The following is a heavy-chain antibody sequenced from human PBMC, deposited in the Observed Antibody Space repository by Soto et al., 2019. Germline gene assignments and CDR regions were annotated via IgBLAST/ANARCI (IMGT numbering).Heavy chain of an antibody. CDR3: AKDRNYPRDQFHY. CDR2: ISANGQGI. CDR1: GFTFSTYA. D-gene: IGHD1-7*01. J-gene: IGHJ4*02. V-gene: IGHV3-23*01. Sequence: VGSLRLSCAASGFTFSTYALSWVRQAPGKGLEWVSAISANGQGIYYADSVRGRFTISRDNSKNTIFLHMDSPRAEDTAVYYCAKDRNYPRDQFHYWGQGTLVTVSS.